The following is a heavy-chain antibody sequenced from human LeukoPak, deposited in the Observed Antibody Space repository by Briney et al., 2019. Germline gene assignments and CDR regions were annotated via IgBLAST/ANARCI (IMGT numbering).Heavy chain of an antibody. J-gene: IGHJ4*02. CDR1: ADSVSSGSYY. CDR3: ARCFRDRGGYPYYFEF. CDR2: IYYTGST. Sequence: SETLSLTCTVSADSVSSGSYYWGWIRQPPGKGLEGIGHIYYTGSTNYDPSLKSRVTISVDTSRDRFSLRLSSVTDADTAVYYCARCFRDRGGYPYYFEFWGQRTLVTVSS. D-gene: IGHD5-24*01. V-gene: IGHV4-61*01.